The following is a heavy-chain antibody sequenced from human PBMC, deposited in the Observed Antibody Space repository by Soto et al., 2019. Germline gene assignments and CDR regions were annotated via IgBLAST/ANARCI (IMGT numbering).Heavy chain of an antibody. V-gene: IGHV3-74*01. D-gene: IGHD2-21*01. Sequence: EVQLVESGGGLVQPGGSLSLSCAASGFTFSSYWMHWVRQAPGKGLVWVSPINGDGSSTIYADSVKGRFTISRDNAKNTRYLQMNSLRVKDTAVYYCAIVGDWEPIHHFEYWGQGTLVTVSS. CDR3: AIVGDWEPIHHFEY. J-gene: IGHJ4*02. CDR1: GFTFSSYW. CDR2: INGDGSST.